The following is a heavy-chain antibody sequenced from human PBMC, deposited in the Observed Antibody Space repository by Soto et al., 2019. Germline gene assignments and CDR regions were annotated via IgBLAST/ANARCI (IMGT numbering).Heavy chain of an antibody. D-gene: IGHD5-12*01. CDR2: IIPIFGTA. CDR1: GGTFSSYA. V-gene: IGHV1-69*01. CDR3: ARDNYVDIVATMGSWFDP. J-gene: IGHJ5*02. Sequence: QVQLVQSGAEVKKPGSSGKVSCKASGGTFSSYAISWVRQAPGQGLEWMGGIIPIFGTANYAQKFQGRVTITADESTSTAYMELSSLRSEDTAVYYCARDNYVDIVATMGSWFDPWGQGTLVTVSS.